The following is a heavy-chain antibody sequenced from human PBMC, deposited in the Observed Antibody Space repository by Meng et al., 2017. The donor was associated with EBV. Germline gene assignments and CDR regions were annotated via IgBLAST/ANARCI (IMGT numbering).Heavy chain of an antibody. J-gene: IGHJ4*02. CDR2: ISAYNGNT. CDR1: GYTFTSYG. V-gene: IGHV1-18*01. Sequence: HVALVQSGAEVKKPGDSVKVSCKASGYTFTSYGISWVRQAPGQGLEWMGWISAYNGNTNYAQKLQGRVTVTTDTSTSTAYMELRSLRSDDTAVYYCARDGRLYDTPSPFDYWGQGTLVTVSS. D-gene: IGHD3-22*01. CDR3: ARDGRLYDTPSPFDY.